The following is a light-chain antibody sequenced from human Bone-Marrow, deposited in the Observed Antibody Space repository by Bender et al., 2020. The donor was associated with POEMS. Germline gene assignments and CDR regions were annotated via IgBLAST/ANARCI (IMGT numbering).Light chain of an antibody. CDR3: SAWDDSLSGWV. J-gene: IGLJ3*02. CDR1: SSNIGNHG. Sequence: QSVVTQPPSLSEAPRQRVTISCFGSSSNIGNHGVNWYQQLPGEAPKLLIYYDDLLTPGVSDRFSASKSGTSASMAIGELQSEDVALDYCSAWDDSLSGWVLAGGTKLTDL. V-gene: IGLV1-36*01. CDR2: YDD.